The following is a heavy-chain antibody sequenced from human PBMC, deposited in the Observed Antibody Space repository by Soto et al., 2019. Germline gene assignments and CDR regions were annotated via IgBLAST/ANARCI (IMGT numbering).Heavy chain of an antibody. V-gene: IGHV3-23*01. D-gene: IGHD3-16*01. Sequence: EVQLLESGGDLVHPGGSLSLSCAASGFTFTSYAMTWVRQAPEKGLEWVSSISASGGTTYYTDSVKGRFTISRDNSKNTVFLQMNSLRAEDTAVYYCAKAWGWLDPWGQGTLVTVSS. CDR1: GFTFTSYA. CDR3: AKAWGWLDP. CDR2: ISASGGTT. J-gene: IGHJ5*02.